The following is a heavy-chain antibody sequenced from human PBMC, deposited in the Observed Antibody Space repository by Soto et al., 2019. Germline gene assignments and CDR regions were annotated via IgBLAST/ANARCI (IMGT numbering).Heavy chain of an antibody. J-gene: IGHJ3*02. V-gene: IGHV3-7*01. CDR2: IKQDGRGT. Sequence: EVQLLESGGGLVQPGGSLRLSCAASGFTFSSYGMSWVRQAPGKGLEWVADIKQDGRGTYYVDSVKGRFTISRDNAKNRLYMQRNSLRAEDTVVYYCVRAVYYGSYYDSIGRGYRPDAFDIWGQGTMVTVSS. CDR3: VRAVYYGSYYDSIGRGYRPDAFDI. D-gene: IGHD3-3*01. CDR1: GFTFSSYG.